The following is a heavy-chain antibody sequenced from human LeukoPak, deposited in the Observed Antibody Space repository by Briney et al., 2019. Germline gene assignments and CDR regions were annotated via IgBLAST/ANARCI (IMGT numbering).Heavy chain of an antibody. Sequence: SETLSLTCTVSGGSISTYYWNWIRQPPGKGLEWIGYIYHSGSTNYNPSLQSRVTISVDTSKNQFSLKLSSVTAADTAVYYCARAEGGYYIDYWGQGTLVTVSS. D-gene: IGHD3-3*01. CDR1: GGSISTYY. CDR2: IYHSGST. V-gene: IGHV4-59*01. J-gene: IGHJ4*02. CDR3: ARAEGGYYIDY.